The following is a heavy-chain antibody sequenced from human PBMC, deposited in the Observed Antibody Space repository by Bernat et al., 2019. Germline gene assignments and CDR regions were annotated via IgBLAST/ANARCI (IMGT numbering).Heavy chain of an antibody. Sequence: EVQLVESGGGLVQPGGSLRLSCAASGFIFSSYWMHWVRQDPAKGLVWVSRINMDGSTTNYADSVKGRFTISRDNAKNTLYLQMNSLRDEDTALYYCAKVRFERYSSSWYPRLGAFDIWGQGTMVTVSS. D-gene: IGHD6-13*01. J-gene: IGHJ3*02. CDR3: AKVRFERYSSSWYPRLGAFDI. CDR2: INMDGSTT. V-gene: IGHV3-74*01. CDR1: GFIFSSYW.